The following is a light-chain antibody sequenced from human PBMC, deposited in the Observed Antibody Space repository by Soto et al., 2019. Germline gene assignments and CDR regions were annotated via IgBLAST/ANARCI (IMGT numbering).Light chain of an antibody. CDR3: MQALQTPLT. CDR1: QSLLHSIGYNY. V-gene: IGKV2-28*01. CDR2: LGS. J-gene: IGKJ4*01. Sequence: DIVMTQSPLSLPVTPGEPASISCRSSQSLLHSIGYNYLEWYLQKPGQSPQLMVYLGSNRASGVPDRFSGSGSGTDFTLKTSRVEAEDVGVHYSMQALQTPLTFGGGTKVEIK.